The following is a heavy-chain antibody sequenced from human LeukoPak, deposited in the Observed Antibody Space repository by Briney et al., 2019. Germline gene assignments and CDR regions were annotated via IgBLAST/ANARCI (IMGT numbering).Heavy chain of an antibody. CDR2: IYNSGST. D-gene: IGHD3-10*01. Sequence: PSETLSLTSTVSGGSISNYYWSWIRQPPGKGLEWIGYIYNSGSTNYNPSLKSRVTISVDTSKNQLSLKLGSVTAADTAVYYCARRARPYLDVWGQGTAATVSS. J-gene: IGHJ6*02. V-gene: IGHV4-4*09. CDR3: ARRARPYLDV. CDR1: GGSISNYY.